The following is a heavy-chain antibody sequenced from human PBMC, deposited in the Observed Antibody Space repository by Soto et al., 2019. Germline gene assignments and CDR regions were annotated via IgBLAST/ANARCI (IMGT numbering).Heavy chain of an antibody. CDR2: INPNSGGT. D-gene: IGHD6-13*01. Sequence: ASVKVSCKASGYTFTSYGISWVRQAPGQGLEWMGWINPNSGGTNYAQKFQGRVTMTRDTSISTAYMELSRLRSDDTAVYYCARVAAAGTGAFDIWGQGTMVTVSS. J-gene: IGHJ3*02. CDR3: ARVAAAGTGAFDI. CDR1: GYTFTSYG. V-gene: IGHV1-2*02.